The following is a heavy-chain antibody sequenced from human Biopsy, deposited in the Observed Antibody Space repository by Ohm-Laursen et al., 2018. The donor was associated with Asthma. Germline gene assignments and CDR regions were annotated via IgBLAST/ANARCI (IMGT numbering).Heavy chain of an antibody. Sequence: SLRLSCAASGFTVSSNGMSWVRQAPGKGLEWVSVIYSGGTSHTADSVRGRFTISRDFSKNTLHLQMHSLRVEDTAVYYCARGDSSGWSHYYFDYWGQGTLVTVSS. D-gene: IGHD6-19*01. CDR2: IYSGGTS. J-gene: IGHJ4*02. CDR3: ARGDSSGWSHYYFDY. CDR1: GFTVSSNG. V-gene: IGHV3-53*01.